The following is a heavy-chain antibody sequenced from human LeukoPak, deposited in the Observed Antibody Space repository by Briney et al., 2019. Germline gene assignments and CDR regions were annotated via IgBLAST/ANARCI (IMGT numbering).Heavy chain of an antibody. V-gene: IGHV3-74*01. CDR2: INSDGSST. CDR1: GFTFSSHR. D-gene: IGHD1-26*01. Sequence: GGSLRLSCAASGFTFSSHRMHWVRQAPGKGLVWVSRINSDGSSTTYADSVKGRFTISRDNSKNTLYLQMNSLRAEDTAVYYCAKDISGSYLYYFDYWGQGTLVTVSS. J-gene: IGHJ4*02. CDR3: AKDISGSYLYYFDY.